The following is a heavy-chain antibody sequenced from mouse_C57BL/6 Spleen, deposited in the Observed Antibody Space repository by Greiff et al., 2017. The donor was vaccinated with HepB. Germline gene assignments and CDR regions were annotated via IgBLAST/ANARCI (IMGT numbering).Heavy chain of an antibody. J-gene: IGHJ4*01. CDR2: IYPGNSDN. D-gene: IGHD2-1*01. CDR1: GYTFTSYW. V-gene: IGHV1-5*01. CDR3: TRRFYGKGDYYAMDY. Sequence: VQLQQSGTVLARPGASVKMSCKTSGYTFTSYWMHWVKQRPGQGLEWIGAIYPGNSDNSYNQKFKGKAKLTAVTSASTAYMELSSLTNEDSAVYYCTRRFYGKGDYYAMDYWGQGTSVTVSS.